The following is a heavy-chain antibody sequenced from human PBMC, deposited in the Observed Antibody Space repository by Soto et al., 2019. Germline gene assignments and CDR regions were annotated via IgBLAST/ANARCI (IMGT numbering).Heavy chain of an antibody. CDR2: VNPRGSST. CDR3: ATDFVTTVTTDHYYYYGMDV. D-gene: IGHD4-17*01. J-gene: IGHJ6*01. V-gene: IGHV1-46*01. Sequence: QVQLVQSGAAVKKPGASVKVSCKASGYTFTSYYMHWVRQAPGQGLEWVGIVNPRGSSTSYAQKVQGRGTMTRDTSTSTIYMELSSLRSEDTAVYYCATDFVTTVTTDHYYYYGMDVWGQGTTVTVAT. CDR1: GYTFTSYY.